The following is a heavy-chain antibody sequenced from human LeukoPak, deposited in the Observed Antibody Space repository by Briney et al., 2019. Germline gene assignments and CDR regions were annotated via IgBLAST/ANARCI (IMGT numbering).Heavy chain of an antibody. D-gene: IGHD2-2*01. CDR3: ARPQTMGSSSPLRY. V-gene: IGHV4-59*01. CDR1: GVSISSYY. Sequence: SETLSLTCTVSGVSISSYYWIWIRQPPGKGLEWIGDIHYSGRANYNPSLKSRVTTSLDTSKNQISLKLSSVTAADTAVYYCARPQTMGSSSPLRYWGQGTLVTVSS. CDR2: IHYSGRA. J-gene: IGHJ4*02.